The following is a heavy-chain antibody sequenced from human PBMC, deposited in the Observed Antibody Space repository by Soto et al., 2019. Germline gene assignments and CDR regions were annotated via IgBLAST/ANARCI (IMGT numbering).Heavy chain of an antibody. J-gene: IGHJ3*02. V-gene: IGHV3-33*01. D-gene: IGHD6-19*01. CDR1: GFTFSSYG. Sequence: QVQLVESGGGVVQPGRSLRLSCAASGFTFSSYGMHWVRQAPGKGLEWVAVIWYDGNNKYYADSVKGRFTISRDNSKNTLYLQMNSLRAEDTAVYYCARAYSSGWSSIACDIWGQGTMVTVSS. CDR3: ARAYSSGWSSIACDI. CDR2: IWYDGNNK.